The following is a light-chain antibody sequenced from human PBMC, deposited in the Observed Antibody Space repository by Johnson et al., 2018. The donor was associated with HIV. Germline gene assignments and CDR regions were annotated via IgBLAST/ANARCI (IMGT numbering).Light chain of an antibody. CDR2: ENN. J-gene: IGLJ1*01. Sequence: QPVLTQPPSVSAAPGQKVTISCSGSSSNIGNSYVSWYQQLPGTAPKILIYENNKRPSGIPDRFSGSKSGTSATLGITGLQTGDEADYYCGTWDSSLSALYVFGTGTKVTVL. CDR3: GTWDSSLSALYV. V-gene: IGLV1-51*02. CDR1: SSNIGNSY.